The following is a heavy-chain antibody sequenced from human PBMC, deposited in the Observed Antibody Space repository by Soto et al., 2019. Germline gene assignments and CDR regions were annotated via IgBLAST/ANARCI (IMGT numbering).Heavy chain of an antibody. CDR3: ARAWVVVTAPDY. CDR2: INAGNGNT. CDR1: GYTFTSYA. D-gene: IGHD2-21*02. J-gene: IGHJ4*02. Sequence: QVQLVKSGAEEKKPGASVKVSCKASGYTFTSYAMHWVRQAPGQRLEWMGWINAGNGNTKYSQKFQGRVTITRDTSASTAYMELSSLISEDTAVYYCARAWVVVTAPDYWGQGTLVTVSS. V-gene: IGHV1-3*05.